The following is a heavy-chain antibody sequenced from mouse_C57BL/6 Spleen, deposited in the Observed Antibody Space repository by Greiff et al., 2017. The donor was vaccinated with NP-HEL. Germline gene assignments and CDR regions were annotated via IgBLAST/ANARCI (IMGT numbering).Heavy chain of an antibody. CDR2: IRNKANGYTT. D-gene: IGHD3-2*02. CDR1: GFTFTDYY. CDR3: ARSDSSGYCAMDY. Sequence: EVNVVESGGGLVQPGGSLSLSCAASGFTFTDYYMSWVRQPPGKALEWLGFIRNKANGYTTEYSASVKGRFTISRDNSQSILYRQMNALRAEDSATYYCARSDSSGYCAMDYWGQGTSVTVSS. V-gene: IGHV7-3*01. J-gene: IGHJ4*01.